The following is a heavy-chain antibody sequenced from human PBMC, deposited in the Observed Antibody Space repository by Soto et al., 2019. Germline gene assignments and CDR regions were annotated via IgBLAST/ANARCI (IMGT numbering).Heavy chain of an antibody. D-gene: IGHD3-3*01. CDR2: IWYDGSNK. Sequence: GGSLRLSCAASGFTFSSYGMHWVRQAPGKGLEWVAVIWYDGSNKYYADSVKGRFTISRDNSKNTLYLQMNSLRAEDTAVYYCARCDSVRLYNQFDPWGQGTQVTVSS. J-gene: IGHJ5*02. V-gene: IGHV3-33*01. CDR1: GFTFSSYG. CDR3: ARCDSVRLYNQFDP.